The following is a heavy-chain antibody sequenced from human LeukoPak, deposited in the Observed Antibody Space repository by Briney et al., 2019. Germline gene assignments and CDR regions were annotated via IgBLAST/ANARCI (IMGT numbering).Heavy chain of an antibody. J-gene: IGHJ4*02. CDR2: IYYSGST. V-gene: IGHV4-59*01. CDR3: AGSGYYYTIDY. CDR1: YY. D-gene: IGHD3-22*01. Sequence: YYXSWIRQPPGKGLEWIGYIYYSGSTNYNPSLKSRVTISVDTSKNQFSLKLSSVPAADTAVYYCAGSGYYYTIDYWGQGTLVTVSS.